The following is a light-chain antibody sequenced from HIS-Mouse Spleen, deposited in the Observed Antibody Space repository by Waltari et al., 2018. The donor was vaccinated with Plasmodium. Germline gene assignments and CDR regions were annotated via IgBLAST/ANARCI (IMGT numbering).Light chain of an antibody. V-gene: IGLV3-10*01. CDR1: ALPKKY. CDR3: YSTDSSGNHRV. Sequence: SYELTQPPSVSVSPGQTARITCSGDALPKKYAYWYQQKSGQAPVLVIYEDSKPPSGIPERFFGSSSGTMATVTISGAQVEDEADYYCYSTDSSGNHRVFGGGTKLTVL. CDR2: EDS. J-gene: IGLJ3*02.